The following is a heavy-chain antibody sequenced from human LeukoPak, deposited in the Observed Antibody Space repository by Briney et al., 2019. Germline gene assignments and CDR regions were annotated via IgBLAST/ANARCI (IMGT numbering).Heavy chain of an antibody. J-gene: IGHJ4*02. CDR1: GGSISSYY. V-gene: IGHV4-59*01. CDR3: ARVGQYSHKD. CDR2: IYYTGST. Sequence: SETLSLTCTVSGGSISSYYWSWVRQPPGKGLEWIGYIYYTGSTNYNPSLKSRVTISVDTSKNQFSLKLNSMTAADTALYYCARVGQYSHKDWGQGILVTVSS. D-gene: IGHD5-18*01.